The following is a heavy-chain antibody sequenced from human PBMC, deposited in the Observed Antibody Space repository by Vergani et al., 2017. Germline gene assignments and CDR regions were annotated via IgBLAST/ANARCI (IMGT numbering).Heavy chain of an antibody. Sequence: EVQMVESGGGLVKPGGSLRLSCAASGFTFTNFAMTWVRQAPGEGLEWVSGISGSGGFTDYADSVKGRFTISRDNSKNTMFLQMNNLRAEDTAVYYCAKDNVPGYYDSSGYCDYWGQGTLVTVSS. V-gene: IGHV3-23*04. CDR1: GFTFTNFA. CDR2: ISGSGGFT. J-gene: IGHJ4*02. D-gene: IGHD3-22*01. CDR3: AKDNVPGYYDSSGYCDY.